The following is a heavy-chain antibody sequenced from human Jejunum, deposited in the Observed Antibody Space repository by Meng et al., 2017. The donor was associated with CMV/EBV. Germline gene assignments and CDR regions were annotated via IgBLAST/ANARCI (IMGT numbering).Heavy chain of an antibody. V-gene: IGHV4-4*07. CDR3: ARSNYDFWSGHLDY. Sequence: HVQLQESGPGLVKPSGTLSLTCTVSGDSISSYYWSWIRQPAGKGLEWIGRIYPSGSTNYNPSLKSRITMSLDTSKNQFSLKLTSVTAADTAVYYCARSNYDFWSGHLDYWGQGTLVTVSS. J-gene: IGHJ4*02. D-gene: IGHD3-3*01. CDR1: GDSISSYY. CDR2: IYPSGST.